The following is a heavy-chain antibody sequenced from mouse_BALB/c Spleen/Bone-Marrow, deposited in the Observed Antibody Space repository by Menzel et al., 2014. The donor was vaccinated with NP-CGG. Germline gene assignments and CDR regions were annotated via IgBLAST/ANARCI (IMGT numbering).Heavy chain of an antibody. CDR1: GFTFSSFV. CDR2: ISSGGSM. CDR3: ARDYYGRSHFDY. V-gene: IGHV5-6-5*01. Sequence: DVHLVESGGGLVQPGGSLKLSCAASGFTFSSFVMSWVRQTPEKRLEWVASISSGGSMYYSDSVKGRFIISRDNARNILYLQMSSLRSEDTAMYYCARDYYGRSHFDYWGQGSTLTVSS. J-gene: IGHJ2*01. D-gene: IGHD1-1*01.